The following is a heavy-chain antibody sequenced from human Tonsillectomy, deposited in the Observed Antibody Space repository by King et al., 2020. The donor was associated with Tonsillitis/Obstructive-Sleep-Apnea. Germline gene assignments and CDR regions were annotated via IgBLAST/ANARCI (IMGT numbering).Heavy chain of an antibody. CDR3: ARDFLASDYYASSGYYAY. J-gene: IGHJ4*02. CDR2: IWYDGSNK. Sequence: VQLVESGGGVVQPGRSLRLSCAASGFTFSSYGLHWVRQAPGKGLEWVAVIWYDGSNKYYADSVKGRFTISRDNSKNTLYLQMNSLRAEDTAVYYCARDFLASDYYASSGYYAYWGQGTLVTVSS. D-gene: IGHD3-22*01. V-gene: IGHV3-33*01. CDR1: GFTFSSYG.